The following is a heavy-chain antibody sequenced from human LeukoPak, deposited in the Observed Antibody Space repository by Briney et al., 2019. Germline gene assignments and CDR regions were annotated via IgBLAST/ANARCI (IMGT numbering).Heavy chain of an antibody. CDR3: ARMTAYRPFDC. CDR1: GFTLSSYW. J-gene: IGHJ4*02. V-gene: IGHV3-74*01. CDR2: INSDGSSI. D-gene: IGHD4-11*01. Sequence: GSLRLSCAASGFTLSSYWMHWVRQAPGKGLVWVSRINSDGSSINYADFVKGRFTICRDNAKNPLYLQMNSLRAEDTAVYYCARMTAYRPFDCWGQGPLVTVPS.